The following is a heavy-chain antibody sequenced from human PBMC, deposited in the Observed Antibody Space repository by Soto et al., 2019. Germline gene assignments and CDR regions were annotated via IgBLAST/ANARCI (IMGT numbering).Heavy chain of an antibody. D-gene: IGHD3-10*01. J-gene: IGHJ6*02. CDR3: ARRTSYGSGSYMYYYYGLDV. V-gene: IGHV3-23*01. Sequence: GSLRLSCAASGFTFSGYAMTWVRQAPGKGLEWVSGISGSGANIYYADSVKGRFTISRDNSKNTLYLQMNSLRAEDTAVYSCARRTSYGSGSYMYYYYGLDVRGQGTTVTVSS. CDR2: ISGSGANI. CDR1: GFTFSGYA.